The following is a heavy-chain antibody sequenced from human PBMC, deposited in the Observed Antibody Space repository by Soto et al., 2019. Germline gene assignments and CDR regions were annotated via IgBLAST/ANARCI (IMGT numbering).Heavy chain of an antibody. V-gene: IGHV3-30-3*01. J-gene: IGHJ3*02. CDR2: ISYDGSNK. Sequence: QVQLVESGGGVVQPGRSLRLSCAASGFTFSSYAMHWVRQAPGKGLEWVAVISYDGSNKYYADSVKGRFTISRDNSKNTLYLQMNSLRAEDTAVYYCARVGVVTADAFDISGQGTMVTVSS. CDR1: GFTFSSYA. D-gene: IGHD2-15*01. CDR3: ARVGVVTADAFDI.